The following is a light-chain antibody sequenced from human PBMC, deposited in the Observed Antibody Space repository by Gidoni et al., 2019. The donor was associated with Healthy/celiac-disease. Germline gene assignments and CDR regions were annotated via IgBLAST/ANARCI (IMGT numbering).Light chain of an antibody. J-gene: IGLJ2*01. V-gene: IGLV1-40*01. CDR3: QSYDSSLSAHVV. CDR1: SSNIGAGYD. Sequence: QSVLTQPPSVSGAPGQRVTISCTGSSSNIGAGYDVPWYQQLPGTAPKLLIYGNSNRPSGVPDRFSGSKSGTSASRAITGLQAEDEADYYCQSYDSSLSAHVVFGGGTKLTVL. CDR2: GNS.